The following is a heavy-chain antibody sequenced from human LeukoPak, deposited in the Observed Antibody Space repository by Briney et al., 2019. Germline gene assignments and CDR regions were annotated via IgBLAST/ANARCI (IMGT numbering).Heavy chain of an antibody. CDR3: ASLGYSDY. J-gene: IGHJ4*02. Sequence: GGSLRLSCAVSGFTFXSYWMHWVRQAPGKGLVWVSRIDRDGSRINYADSVKGRFTISRDNSKNTLYLQMNSLRAEDTAVYYCASLGYSDYWGQGTLVTVSS. CDR1: GFTFXSYW. V-gene: IGHV3-74*01. CDR2: IDRDGSRI. D-gene: IGHD5-18*01.